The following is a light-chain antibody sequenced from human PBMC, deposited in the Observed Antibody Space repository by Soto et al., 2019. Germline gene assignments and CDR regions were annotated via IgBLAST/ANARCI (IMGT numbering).Light chain of an antibody. Sequence: QSVLTQPLSASASPGQRVTISCSGGSSNIGSNTVAWYQHLPGTAPPRLIFTAGQRPSGVPGRFSGSKSGTSASLAISGLQAADEADYYCSLYTSENTYVFGTGTKVTVL. CDR3: SLYTSENTYV. J-gene: IGLJ1*01. CDR1: SSNIGSNT. CDR2: TAG. V-gene: IGLV1-44*01.